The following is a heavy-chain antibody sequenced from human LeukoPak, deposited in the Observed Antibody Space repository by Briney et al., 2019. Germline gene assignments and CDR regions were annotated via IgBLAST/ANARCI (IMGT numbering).Heavy chain of an antibody. CDR1: GYTFTSYD. J-gene: IGHJ3*02. CDR2: FDPEDGET. Sequence: ASVKVSCKASGYTFTSYDINWVRQAPGKGLEWMGGFDPEDGETIYAQKFQGRVTMTEDTSTDTAYMELSSLRSEDTAVYYCAREAREVVTAPIWGQGTMVTVSS. D-gene: IGHD4-23*01. V-gene: IGHV1-24*01. CDR3: AREAREVVTAPI.